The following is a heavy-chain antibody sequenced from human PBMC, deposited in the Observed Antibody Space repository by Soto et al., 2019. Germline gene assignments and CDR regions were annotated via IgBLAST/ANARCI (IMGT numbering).Heavy chain of an antibody. CDR1: GGSISTYY. D-gene: IGHD3-3*01. CDR3: ARGGHDFWTGPFDY. V-gene: IGHV4-4*07. CDR2: IDTSGST. J-gene: IGHJ4*02. Sequence: SETLSLTCTVSGGSISTYYCNCIRQPSGKGLEWIVRIDTSGSTNYNPSLKSRVTMSVDKSENQFSLKLSSVTAADTAVYYCARGGHDFWTGPFDYWGQGRLVTVS.